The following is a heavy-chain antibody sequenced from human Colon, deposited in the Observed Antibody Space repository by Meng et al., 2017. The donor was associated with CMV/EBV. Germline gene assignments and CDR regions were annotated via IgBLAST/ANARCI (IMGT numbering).Heavy chain of an antibody. CDR1: GFIFNDFA. D-gene: IGHD1-14*01. CDR2: VNWNSGAI. V-gene: IGHV3-9*01. CDR3: VKAQTTTQSNYFGD. J-gene: IGHJ4*02. Sequence: SLKISCAASGFIFNDFAMHWVRQASGKGLEWVATVNWNSGAIHYAASVKGRFTISRDNAKNSLSLQMNSLRPEDTALYYCVKAQTTTQSNYFGDWGQGTLVTVSS.